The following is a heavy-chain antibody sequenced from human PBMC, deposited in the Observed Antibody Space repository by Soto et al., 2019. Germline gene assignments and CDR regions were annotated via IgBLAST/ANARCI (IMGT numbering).Heavy chain of an antibody. V-gene: IGHV4-31*03. J-gene: IGHJ4*02. D-gene: IGHD3-10*01. CDR3: ARDYYGSGSFDY. Sequence: QVQLQESGPGLVKPSQTLSLTCTVSGGSISSGGYYWSWIRQHPGKGLEWIGYIYYSGSTYYNPSLKSRVNISVDTSKNQFSLKLSSVTAADSAVYYCARDYYGSGSFDYWGQGTLVTVSS. CDR2: IYYSGST. CDR1: GGSISSGGYY.